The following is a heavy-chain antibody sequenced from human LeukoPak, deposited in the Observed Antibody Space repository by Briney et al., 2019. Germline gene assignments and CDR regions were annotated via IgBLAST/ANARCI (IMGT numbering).Heavy chain of an antibody. CDR2: INAGNGNT. V-gene: IGHV1-3*03. J-gene: IGHJ3*02. CDR3: ARMPSANYYDSSGPFDI. Sequence: ASVKVSCKASGSTFTNFGISWVRQAPGQGLEWMGWINAGNGNTKYSQEFQGRVTITRDTSASTAYMELSSLRSEDMAVYYCARMPSANYYDSSGPFDIWGQGTMVTVSS. D-gene: IGHD3-22*01. CDR1: GSTFTNFG.